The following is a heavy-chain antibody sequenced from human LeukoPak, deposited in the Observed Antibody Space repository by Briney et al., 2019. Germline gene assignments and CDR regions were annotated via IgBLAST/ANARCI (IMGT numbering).Heavy chain of an antibody. CDR1: GGTFINCA. CDR2: IIPIFGTA. CDR3: ARGWLAETTVVTPYNY. V-gene: IGHV1-69*13. D-gene: IGHD4-23*01. Sequence: ASVKVSCKPSGGTFINCAISWVRQAPGQGLEWMGGIIPIFGTAHYAQKFQGRVTITADESTSTAYMELSSLRSEDTAVYYCARGWLAETTVVTPYNYWGQGTVVTVSS. J-gene: IGHJ4*02.